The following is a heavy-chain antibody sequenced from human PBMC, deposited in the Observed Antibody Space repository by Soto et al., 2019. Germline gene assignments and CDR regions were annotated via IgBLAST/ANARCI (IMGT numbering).Heavy chain of an antibody. CDR1: GFTFSECC. V-gene: IGHV3-11*01. J-gene: IGHJ4*02. D-gene: IGHD3-22*01. Sequence: QVQLVESGGGLVKPGGSLRLSWSASGFTFSECCMSWIRQAPGKGLEWVSYISSSGSTIYYADSVKGRFTISRDNAKNSLYLQMNSLRAEDTPVYYCARSHLYYDSSGYPDYWGQGTLVTVSS. CDR2: ISSSGSTI. CDR3: ARSHLYYDSSGYPDY.